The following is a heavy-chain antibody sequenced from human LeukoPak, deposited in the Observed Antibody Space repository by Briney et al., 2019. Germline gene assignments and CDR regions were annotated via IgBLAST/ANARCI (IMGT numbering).Heavy chain of an antibody. CDR3: ARDDYHTPYYGYAWGSYRYTTLGY. CDR2: INPNSGGT. Sequence: AASVKVSCKASGYTFTGYYMHWVRQAPGQRLEWMGWINPNSGGTNYAQKFQGRVTMTRDTSISTAYMELSRLRSDDTAVYYCARDDYHTPYYGYAWGSYRYTTLGYRGQGTLVTVSS. V-gene: IGHV1-2*02. CDR1: GYTFTGYY. J-gene: IGHJ4*02. D-gene: IGHD3-16*02.